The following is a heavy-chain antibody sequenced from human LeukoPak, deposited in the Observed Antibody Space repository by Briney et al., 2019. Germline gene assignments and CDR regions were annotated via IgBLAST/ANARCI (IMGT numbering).Heavy chain of an antibody. CDR3: ARQGMVRGVIGGFDY. Sequence: SETLSLTCAVYGGSFSGYYWSWIRQPPGKGLEWIGEINHSGSTNYNPSLKSRVTISVDTSKNQFSLKLSSVTAADTAVYYCARQGMVRGVIGGFDYWGQGTLVTGSS. J-gene: IGHJ4*02. CDR2: INHSGST. D-gene: IGHD3-10*01. CDR1: GGSFSGYY. V-gene: IGHV4-34*01.